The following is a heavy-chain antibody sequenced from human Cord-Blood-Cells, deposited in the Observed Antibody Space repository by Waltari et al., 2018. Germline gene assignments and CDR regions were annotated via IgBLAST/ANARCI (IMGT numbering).Heavy chain of an antibody. V-gene: IGHV3-15*01. CDR3: TTAHYDILTGYYDAFDI. D-gene: IGHD3-9*01. CDR1: GFTFSNAW. CDR2: IKSKTVGGTT. J-gene: IGHJ3*02. Sequence: EVQLVESGGGLVKPGGSLRLSCAASGFTFSNAWMRWVRQAPGKGREWVGRIKSKTVGGTTDYAAPVKGRFTISRDDSKNTLYLQMNSLKTEDTAVYYCTTAHYDILTGYYDAFDIWGQGTMVTVSS.